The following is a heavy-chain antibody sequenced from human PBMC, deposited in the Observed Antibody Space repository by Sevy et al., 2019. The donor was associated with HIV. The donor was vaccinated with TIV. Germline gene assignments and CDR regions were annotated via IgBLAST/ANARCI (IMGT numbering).Heavy chain of an antibody. J-gene: IGHJ5*02. CDR2: ISGSGGST. CDR1: GFTFSSYA. V-gene: IGHV3-23*01. D-gene: IGHD3-3*01. Sequence: GGSLRLSCAASGFTFSSYAMSWVRQAPGKGLEWVSAISGSGGSTYYANSVKGRFTISRDNSKNTLYLQMNSLRAEDTAVYYCAKDFRRTTNNWFDPWGQGTLVTVSS. CDR3: AKDFRRTTNNWFDP.